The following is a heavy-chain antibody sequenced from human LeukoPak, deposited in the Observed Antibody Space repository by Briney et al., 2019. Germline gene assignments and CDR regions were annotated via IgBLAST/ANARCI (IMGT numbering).Heavy chain of an antibody. CDR1: GFTLSSYA. CDR3: ERGNDIPAPGRF. J-gene: IGHJ6*02. V-gene: IGHV3-64*01. CDR2: ISATGDIT. D-gene: IGHD1-1*01. Sequence: GFLRLSCAASGFTLSSYAMHWVRQAPEKGLEYVSVISATGDITYYAYSVRGRFTIFRENSKNTLYLHKCSLRVEDMAVYICERGNDIPAPGRFWGQGTTVTVSS.